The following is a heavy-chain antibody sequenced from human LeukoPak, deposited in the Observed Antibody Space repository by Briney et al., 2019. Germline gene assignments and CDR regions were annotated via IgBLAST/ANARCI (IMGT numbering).Heavy chain of an antibody. V-gene: IGHV4-59*01. Sequence: SETLSLTCTVSGGSISSYYWGWIRQPPGKGLEWIGYIYYSGITNYNPSLKGRVTISVDLSKGQFSLRLTSVTAADTAVYYCARKNDFEIWGQGTLVTVSS. CDR1: GGSISSYY. CDR3: ARKNDFEI. J-gene: IGHJ3*02. CDR2: IYYSGIT. D-gene: IGHD2/OR15-2a*01.